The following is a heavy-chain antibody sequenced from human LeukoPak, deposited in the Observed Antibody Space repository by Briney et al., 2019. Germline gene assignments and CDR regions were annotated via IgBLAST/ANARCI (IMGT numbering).Heavy chain of an antibody. J-gene: IGHJ4*02. Sequence: ASVKVSCKASGYTITGYYMHWVRQAPGQGLEWMGWINPNSGGTNYAQRFQGRVTMTRDTSISTAYMELSRLRSDDTAVYYCARADSSGYYNDYWGQGTLVTVSS. CDR3: ARADSSGYYNDY. D-gene: IGHD3-22*01. CDR1: GYTITGYY. CDR2: INPNSGGT. V-gene: IGHV1-2*02.